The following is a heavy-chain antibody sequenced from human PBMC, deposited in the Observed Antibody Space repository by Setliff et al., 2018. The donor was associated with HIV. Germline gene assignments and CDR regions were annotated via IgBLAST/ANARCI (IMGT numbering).Heavy chain of an antibody. CDR1: GVSTSIHY. D-gene: IGHD1-26*01. CDR3: ARGSLGVGRRRPFDP. V-gene: IGHV4-4*07. Sequence: SETLSLTCTVSGVSTSIHYWVWIRQPAGRGLEWIGRIHTSDTTRYNPSLQSRVAMSVDTSNNHFSLNLNSVTAADTAVYYCARGSLGVGRRRPFDPWGQGTLVTVSS. CDR2: IHTSDTT. J-gene: IGHJ5*02.